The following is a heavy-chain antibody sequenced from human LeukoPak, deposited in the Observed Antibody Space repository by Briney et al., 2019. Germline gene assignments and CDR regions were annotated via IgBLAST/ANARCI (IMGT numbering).Heavy chain of an antibody. V-gene: IGHV1-2*02. CDR3: ARSHQLLEYFQH. CDR1: GYTFTGYY. J-gene: IGHJ1*01. Sequence: ASVKVSCKASGYTFTGYYMHWVRQAPGQGLEWMGWINPNSGGTNYAQKFQGRVTMTRDTSISTAYMELSRLRSDDTAVYYCARSHQLLEYFQHWGQGTLVTVSS. CDR2: INPNSGGT. D-gene: IGHD2-2*01.